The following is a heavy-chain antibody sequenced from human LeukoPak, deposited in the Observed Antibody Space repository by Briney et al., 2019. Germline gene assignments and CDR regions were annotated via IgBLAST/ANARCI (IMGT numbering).Heavy chain of an antibody. D-gene: IGHD6-6*01. CDR2: IYYSGGT. J-gene: IGHJ5*02. Sequence: SETLSLTCTVSGGSVSGYYWSWIRQPPGKGLEWIGYIYYSGGTNYNPSLKSRVTISVDTSENQFSLKLTSVTAADTAVYYCARDREYSSSGLVWFDPWGHGILVTVSS. V-gene: IGHV4-59*02. CDR1: GGSVSGYY. CDR3: ARDREYSSSGLVWFDP.